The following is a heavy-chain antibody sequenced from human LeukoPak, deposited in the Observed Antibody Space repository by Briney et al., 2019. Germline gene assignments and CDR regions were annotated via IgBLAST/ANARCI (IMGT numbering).Heavy chain of an antibody. CDR3: AKDRKDIVVVPAAILDY. CDR1: GFTFSSYG. CDR2: ISYDGINK. D-gene: IGHD2-2*01. Sequence: GSLRLSCAASGFTFSSYGMHWVRQAPGKGLEWVAFISYDGINKYYADSVKGRLTISRDNSKNTVHLQMNSLRADDTAVYYCAKDRKDIVVVPAAILDYWGQGTLVTVSS. V-gene: IGHV3-30*18. J-gene: IGHJ4*02.